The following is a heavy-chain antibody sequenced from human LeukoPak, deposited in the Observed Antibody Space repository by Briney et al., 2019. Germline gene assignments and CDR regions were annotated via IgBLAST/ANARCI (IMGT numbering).Heavy chain of an antibody. Sequence: PGRSLRLSCAASGFTFSSYGMHWVRQAPGKGLEWVAVISYDGSNKYYADSVKGRFTISRDNSKNTLYLQMNSLGAEDTAVYYCAKEGSKATLDYWGQGTLVTVSS. CDR1: GFTFSSYG. D-gene: IGHD2-15*01. V-gene: IGHV3-30*18. CDR3: AKEGSKATLDY. CDR2: ISYDGSNK. J-gene: IGHJ4*02.